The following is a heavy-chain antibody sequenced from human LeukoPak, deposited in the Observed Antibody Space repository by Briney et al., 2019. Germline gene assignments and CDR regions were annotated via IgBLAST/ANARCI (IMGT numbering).Heavy chain of an antibody. CDR2: IYTSGST. J-gene: IGHJ3*02. V-gene: IGHV4-4*07. CDR3: AREKLGIGRDALDI. Sequence: PSETLSLTCTVSGGSISSYYWSWIRQPAGKGLEWIGRIYTSGSTNYNPSLKSRVTMSVDTSKNQFSLKLSSVTAADTAVYYCAREKLGIGRDALDIWGQGTMVTVSS. CDR1: GGSISSYY. D-gene: IGHD7-27*01.